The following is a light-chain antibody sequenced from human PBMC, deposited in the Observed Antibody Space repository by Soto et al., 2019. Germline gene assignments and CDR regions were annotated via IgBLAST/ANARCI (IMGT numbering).Light chain of an antibody. CDR3: CSYAGSSTVI. V-gene: IGLV2-23*01. CDR1: SSDVGNYNL. Sequence: QSALTQPASVSGSPGQSITISCTGTSSDVGNYNLVSWYQQHPGKAPKLIIYEDTKRPSGVSNRFSGSKSGNTASLTISGLQADDEADYYCCSYAGSSTVIFGGGTKLTVL. CDR2: EDT. J-gene: IGLJ2*01.